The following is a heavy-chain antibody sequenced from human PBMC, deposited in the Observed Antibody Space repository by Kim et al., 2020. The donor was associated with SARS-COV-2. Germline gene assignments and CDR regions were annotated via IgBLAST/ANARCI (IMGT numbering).Heavy chain of an antibody. J-gene: IGHJ6*01. CDR2: IRGDDSER. CDR1: GFTFSSYS. Sequence: GGSLRLSCAASGFTFSSYSMSWVRQAPGKGLEWVAYIRGDDSERYYVYAVNGRFTISRDNAKNSLYLQMNSLRVDDTAVYYCARGRGYY. V-gene: IGHV3-7*01. CDR3: ARGRGYY. D-gene: IGHD2-15*01.